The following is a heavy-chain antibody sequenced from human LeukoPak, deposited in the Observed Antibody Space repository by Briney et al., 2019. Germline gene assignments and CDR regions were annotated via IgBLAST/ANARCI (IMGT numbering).Heavy chain of an antibody. V-gene: IGHV1-2*02. CDR1: GYTFTGYY. Sequence: ASVKVSCKASGYTFTGYYMHWVRQASGQGLEWMGWINPNSGGTNYAQKFQGRVTMTRDTSISTAYMELSRLRSDDTAVYYCARDGGYYYDSSGNFDYWGQGTLVTVSS. CDR2: INPNSGGT. CDR3: ARDGGYYYDSSGNFDY. D-gene: IGHD3-22*01. J-gene: IGHJ4*02.